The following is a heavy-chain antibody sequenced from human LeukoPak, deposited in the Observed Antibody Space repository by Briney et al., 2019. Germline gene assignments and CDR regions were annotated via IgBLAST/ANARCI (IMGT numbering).Heavy chain of an antibody. J-gene: IGHJ4*02. Sequence: GGSLRLSCAASGFTFSSYSMNWVRQAPGKGLEWVSSISSSSSYIYYADSVKGRFTISRDNAKNSLYLQMNSLRGEDTAVYYCARVEVPVGSVVVPFDYWGQGTLVTVSS. CDR1: GFTFSSYS. V-gene: IGHV3-21*01. D-gene: IGHD2-2*01. CDR3: ARVEVPVGSVVVPFDY. CDR2: ISSSSSYI.